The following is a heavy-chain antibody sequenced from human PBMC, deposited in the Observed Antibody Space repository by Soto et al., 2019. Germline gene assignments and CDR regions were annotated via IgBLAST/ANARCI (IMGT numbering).Heavy chain of an antibody. Sequence: SETLSLTRSVSGGSVSNYYWSWVRQPPGKRLEWIGYIYYTGTHDYNPSLRGRATISVDTSKDQFSLKLTSVTAADTAVYYCARDRDRHSSGLPSFDPWGQGILVNVSA. V-gene: IGHV4-59*02. CDR1: GGSVSNYY. CDR2: IYYTGTH. CDR3: ARDRDRHSSGLPSFDP. D-gene: IGHD3-22*01. J-gene: IGHJ5*02.